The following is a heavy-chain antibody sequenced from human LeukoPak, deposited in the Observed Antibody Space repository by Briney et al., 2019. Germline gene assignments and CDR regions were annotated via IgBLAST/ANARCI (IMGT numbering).Heavy chain of an antibody. Sequence: ASVKVSCKASGGTFSSYAISWVRQAPGQGLEWMGRIIPILGIANYAQKFQGRVTITADKSTSTAYMELSSLRSEDTAVYYCARDSSSGWLKAPWNWGQGTLVTVSS. CDR3: ARDSSSGWLKAPWN. V-gene: IGHV1-69*04. J-gene: IGHJ4*02. CDR1: GGTFSSYA. D-gene: IGHD6-19*01. CDR2: IIPILGIA.